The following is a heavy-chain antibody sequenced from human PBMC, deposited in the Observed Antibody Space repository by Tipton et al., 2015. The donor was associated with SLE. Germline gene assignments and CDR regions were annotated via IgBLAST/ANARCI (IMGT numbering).Heavy chain of an antibody. J-gene: IGHJ4*02. CDR1: GFTFSSYW. Sequence: SLRLSYAASGFTFSSYWMHWVRQAPGKGLVWVSRIDTDGTITNYADSVRGRFNISRGNAKNTLFLQMNSLRAEDTAVYYCARGSSSIDYWGQGALVTVSS. CDR3: ARGSSSIDY. D-gene: IGHD2-2*01. CDR2: IDTDGTIT. V-gene: IGHV3-74*01.